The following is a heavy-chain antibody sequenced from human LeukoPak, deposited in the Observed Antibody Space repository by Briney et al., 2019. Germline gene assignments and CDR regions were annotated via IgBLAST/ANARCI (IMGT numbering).Heavy chain of an antibody. D-gene: IGHD2-15*01. J-gene: IGHJ4*02. V-gene: IGHV4-59*08. Sequence: SETLSLTCTVSGGSISSYYWSWIRQPPGKGLEWIGYIYYSGSTNYNPSLKSRVTISVDTSKNQFSLNLASVTVADTAVYFCARRAYCGGTSCFSAALDFWGQGILVTVSS. CDR2: IYYSGST. CDR3: ARRAYCGGTSCFSAALDF. CDR1: GGSISSYY.